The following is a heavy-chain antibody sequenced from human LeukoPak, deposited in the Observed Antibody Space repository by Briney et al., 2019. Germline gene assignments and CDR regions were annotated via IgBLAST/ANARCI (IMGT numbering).Heavy chain of an antibody. CDR3: AKGPNYDSSGY. CDR2: ISGSGGST. CDR1: GFTFSSYA. D-gene: IGHD3-22*01. J-gene: IGHJ4*02. Sequence: PGGSLRLSCAASGFTFSSYAMNWVRQAPGKGLEWVSTISGSGGSTYYADSVKGRFTISRDNSKKTLYLQMNSLRAEDTAVYYCAKGPNYDSSGYWGQGTLVTVSS. V-gene: IGHV3-23*01.